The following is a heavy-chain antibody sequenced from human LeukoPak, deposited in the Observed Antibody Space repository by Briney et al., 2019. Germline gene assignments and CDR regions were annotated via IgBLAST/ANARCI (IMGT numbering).Heavy chain of an antibody. J-gene: IGHJ4*02. CDR3: ARHSSRYTKRFDY. Sequence: SETLSLTCAVYGGSFSGYYWSWIRQPPGKGLEWIGEINHSGSTNYNPSLKSRVTISVDTSKNQFSLKLSSVTAADTAVYYCARHSSRYTKRFDYWGQGTLVTVSS. D-gene: IGHD6-19*01. V-gene: IGHV4-34*01. CDR1: GGSFSGYY. CDR2: INHSGST.